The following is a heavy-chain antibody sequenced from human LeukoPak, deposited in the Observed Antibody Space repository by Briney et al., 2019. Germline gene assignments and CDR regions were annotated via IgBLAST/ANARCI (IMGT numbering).Heavy chain of an antibody. CDR3: ARDDIVVVPAATNYYYYYGMDV. Sequence: SVKVSCKASGGTFSSYAISWVRQAPGQGLEWMGGIIPIFGTANYAQKFQGRVTITADESTSTAYMELSSLRSEDTAVYYCARDDIVVVPAATNYYYYYGMDVWGQGTTVTVSS. D-gene: IGHD2-2*01. J-gene: IGHJ6*02. CDR1: GGTFSSYA. CDR2: IIPIFGTA. V-gene: IGHV1-69*01.